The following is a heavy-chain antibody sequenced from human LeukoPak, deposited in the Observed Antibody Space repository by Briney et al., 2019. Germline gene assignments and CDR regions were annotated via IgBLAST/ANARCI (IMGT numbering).Heavy chain of an antibody. CDR2: IYYSGST. D-gene: IGHD3-22*01. V-gene: IGHV4-31*03. Sequence: SETLSLTCTVSGGSISSGGYYWSWIRHHPGKGLEWIGYIYYSGSTYYNPSLKSRVTISVSTSKNQFSLKLSSVTAADTAVYYCARVENVIYYDSRAGAFDIWGQGTMVTVSS. J-gene: IGHJ3*02. CDR1: GGSISSGGYY. CDR3: ARVENVIYYDSRAGAFDI.